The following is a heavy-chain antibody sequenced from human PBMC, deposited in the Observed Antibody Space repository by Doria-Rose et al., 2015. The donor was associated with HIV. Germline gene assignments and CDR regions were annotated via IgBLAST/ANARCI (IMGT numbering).Heavy chain of an antibody. CDR1: GDSISTYY. Sequence: SGDSISTYYWNWIRQPPGKGLEWIGYIYYSGSTNYNPSLKSRVTISVDTSKNQFSLKLSSVTAADTAVYYCARGTFCDSSGYYPYFDYWGQGTLVTVSS. V-gene: IGHV4-59*01. CDR2: IYYSGST. CDR3: ARGTFCDSSGYYPYFDY. J-gene: IGHJ4*02. D-gene: IGHD3-22*01.